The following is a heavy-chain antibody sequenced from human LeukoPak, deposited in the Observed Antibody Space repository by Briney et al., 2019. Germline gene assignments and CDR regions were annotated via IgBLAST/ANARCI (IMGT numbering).Heavy chain of an antibody. CDR1: GFTLSSYW. CDR2: IKQDGSEK. V-gene: IGHV3-7*03. CDR3: AKSGVIQGYYYYYMDV. Sequence: GGSLRLSCAASGFTLSSYWMSWVRQAPGKGLEWVANIKQDGSEKYYVDSVKGRFTISRDNAKNSLYLQMNSLRAEDTALYYCAKSGVIQGYYYYYMDVWGKGTTVTISS. J-gene: IGHJ6*03. D-gene: IGHD5-18*01.